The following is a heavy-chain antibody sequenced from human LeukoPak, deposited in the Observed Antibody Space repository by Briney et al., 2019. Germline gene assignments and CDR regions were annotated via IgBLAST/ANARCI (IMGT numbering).Heavy chain of an antibody. V-gene: IGHV1-2*02. CDR3: ARDRATVTIADYYHYYGMDV. CDR1: GYTFTGYY. D-gene: IGHD4-17*01. J-gene: IGHJ6*02. Sequence: ASVKVSCKASGYTFTGYYMHWVRQAPGQGLEWMGWINPNSGGTNYAQKFQGRVTMTRDTSISTAYMELSRLRSDDTAVYYCARDRATVTIADYYHYYGMDVWGQGTTVAVSS. CDR2: INPNSGGT.